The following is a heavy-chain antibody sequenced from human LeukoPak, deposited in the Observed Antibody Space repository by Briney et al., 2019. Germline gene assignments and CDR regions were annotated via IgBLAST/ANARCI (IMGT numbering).Heavy chain of an antibody. J-gene: IGHJ4*02. CDR3: ARDQYSSGWFYFDY. CDR2: IIPIFGTA. D-gene: IGHD6-19*01. CDR1: GGTFSSYA. Sequence: SVKVSCKASGGTFSSYAISWVRQAPGQGLEWMGGIIPIFGTANYAQKIQGRVTITTDESTSTAYMELSSLRSEDTAVYYCARDQYSSGWFYFDYWGQGTLVTVSS. V-gene: IGHV1-69*05.